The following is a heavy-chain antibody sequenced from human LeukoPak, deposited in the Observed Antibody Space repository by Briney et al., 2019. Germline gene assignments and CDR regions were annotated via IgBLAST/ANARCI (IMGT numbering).Heavy chain of an antibody. CDR1: GDSISDYY. D-gene: IGHD6-19*01. Sequence: PSETLSLTCTVSGDSISDYYWSWIRQPAGKGLEWIGRVSTGGSTNYNPSLKSRVAVSVDTSNNQFSLKLTSATAADTAAYYCAREDSSGWYNYFDIWGQGALVTVSS. J-gene: IGHJ4*02. CDR3: AREDSSGWYNYFDI. CDR2: VSTGGST. V-gene: IGHV4-4*07.